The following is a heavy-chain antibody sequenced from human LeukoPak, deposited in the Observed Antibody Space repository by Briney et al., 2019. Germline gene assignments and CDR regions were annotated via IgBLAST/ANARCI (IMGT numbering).Heavy chain of an antibody. D-gene: IGHD2-8*01. V-gene: IGHV3-30-3*01. J-gene: IGHJ4*02. CDR2: ISNDGSNK. Sequence: GGSLRLSCAASGFTFSTYAIHWVRQAPGKGLEWVAVISNDGSNKYYADSVKGRFTISRDNSKNTLYLQMNNLRAEDTAVYYCARERRYCTNGVCYMGYFDYWGQGTLVTVSS. CDR1: GFTFSTYA. CDR3: ARERRYCTNGVCYMGYFDY.